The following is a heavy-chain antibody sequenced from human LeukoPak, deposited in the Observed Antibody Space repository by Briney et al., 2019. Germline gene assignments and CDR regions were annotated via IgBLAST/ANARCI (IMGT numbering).Heavy chain of an antibody. D-gene: IGHD6-6*01. J-gene: IGHJ4*02. CDR1: GYTFTGYY. CDR2: INPNSGGT. Sequence: GASVKVSCKASGYTFTGYYMHWVRQAPGQGLEWMGWINPNSGGTNYAQKFQGRVTVTRDTSISTAYMELSRLRSDDTAVYYCAREEPVAARQGHDYWGQGTLVTVSS. V-gene: IGHV1-2*02. CDR3: AREEPVAARQGHDY.